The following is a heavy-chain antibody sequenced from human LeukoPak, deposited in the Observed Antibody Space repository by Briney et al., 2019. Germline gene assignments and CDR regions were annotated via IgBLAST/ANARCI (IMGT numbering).Heavy chain of an antibody. D-gene: IGHD2-15*01. Sequence: SETLSLTCAVHGGSFSGYYWSWIRQPPGKGLEWIGEINHSGSTNYNPSLKSRVTISVDTSKNQFSLKLSSVTAADTAVYYCASTGSGPAWFDPWGQGTLVTVSS. CDR3: ASTGSGPAWFDP. CDR2: INHSGST. V-gene: IGHV4-34*01. J-gene: IGHJ5*02. CDR1: GGSFSGYY.